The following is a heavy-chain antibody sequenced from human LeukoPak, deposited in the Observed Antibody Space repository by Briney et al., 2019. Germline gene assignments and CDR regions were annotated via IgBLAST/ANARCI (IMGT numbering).Heavy chain of an antibody. J-gene: IGHJ6*02. D-gene: IGHD3-22*01. CDR2: INHSGST. CDR3: ARGRDITYDSSGYYSMDV. CDR1: GGSISSGDYY. Sequence: PPQTLSLTCTVSGGSISSGDYYWSWIRQPPGKGLEWIGEINHSGSTNYNPSLKSRVTISVDTSKNQFSLKLSSVTAADTAVYYCARGRDITYDSSGYYSMDVWGQGTTVTVSS. V-gene: IGHV4-30-4*01.